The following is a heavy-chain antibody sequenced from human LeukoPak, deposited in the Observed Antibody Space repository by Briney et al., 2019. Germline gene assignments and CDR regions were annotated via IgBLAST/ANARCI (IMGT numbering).Heavy chain of an antibody. D-gene: IGHD3-16*01. CDR2: IRRGANSYTT. V-gene: IGHV3-72*01. J-gene: IGHJ3*02. CDR3: TRGGGESCNCAFDM. Sequence: GGSLRLFCAASGFTFSDYILVWVRQAPGQGLEWVGRIRRGANSYTTEYAASVKGRFIISRDDSKKSLYLHLNSLKTEYTAVYYCTRGGGESCNCAFDMWGQGTMVTVSS. CDR1: GFTFSDYI.